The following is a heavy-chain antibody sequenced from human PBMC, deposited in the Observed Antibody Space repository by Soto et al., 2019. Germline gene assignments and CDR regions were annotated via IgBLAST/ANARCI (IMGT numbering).Heavy chain of an antibody. CDR3: ARDGTVSTPSKNRYGMDV. CDR2: ISSDGSHK. CDR1: GFTFSNYA. Sequence: QVQLVESGGGVVQPGSSLRLSCAASGFTFSNYAFHWVRQAPGKGLEWVAVISSDGSHKNYADSVKGRFTISRDNSKNTLYLQMDSVRTEDTAVYYCARDGTVSTPSKNRYGMDVWGQGTTVTVSS. J-gene: IGHJ6*02. V-gene: IGHV3-30*04. D-gene: IGHD1-1*01.